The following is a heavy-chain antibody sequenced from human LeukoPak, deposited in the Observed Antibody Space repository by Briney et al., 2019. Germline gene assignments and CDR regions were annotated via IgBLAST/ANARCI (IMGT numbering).Heavy chain of an antibody. CDR3: AKDYGSGSYFHDAFDI. V-gene: IGHV3-30*18. J-gene: IGHJ3*02. Sequence: GGSLRLSCAASGFTFNSYGMHWVRQAPGKGLEWVAVLSSDGSNKHYADSVKGRFSISRDNSKNTLNLQMNSLRAEDTAVYYCAKDYGSGSYFHDAFDIWGQGTMVTVSP. CDR2: LSSDGSNK. CDR1: GFTFNSYG. D-gene: IGHD3-10*01.